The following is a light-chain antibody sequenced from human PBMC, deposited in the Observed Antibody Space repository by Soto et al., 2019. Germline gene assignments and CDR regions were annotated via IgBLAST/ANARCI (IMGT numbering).Light chain of an antibody. V-gene: IGKV1-9*01. Sequence: DIQLTQSPSFLSASIGDRVTITCRASQGISNYLAWYQQKPGKAPRLLIYDASTLQSGVPSRFSGSRSGTEFTLTISSLQPEDAAIYYCQKCKVAPFTFGGGTKVEIK. CDR1: QGISNY. CDR2: DAS. CDR3: QKCKVAPFT. J-gene: IGKJ4*01.